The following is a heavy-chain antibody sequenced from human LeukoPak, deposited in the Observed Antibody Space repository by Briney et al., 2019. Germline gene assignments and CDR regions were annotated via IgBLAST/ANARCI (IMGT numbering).Heavy chain of an antibody. Sequence: PGGSLRLSCAASGFSFRDFWMTWVRQAPGKGLELVANINQGGSVKYYEDSVKGRFTISRDDAKSSLYVQMNSLRDEDTAVYYCARFGYSGWNLEYWGQGTLVTVSS. CDR2: INQGGSVK. CDR3: ARFGYSGWNLEY. CDR1: GFSFRDFW. J-gene: IGHJ4*02. V-gene: IGHV3-7*01. D-gene: IGHD5-12*01.